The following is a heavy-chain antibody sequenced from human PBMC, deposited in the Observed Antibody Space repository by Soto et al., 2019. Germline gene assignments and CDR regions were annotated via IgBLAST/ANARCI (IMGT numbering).Heavy chain of an antibody. Sequence: QVQLVQSGAEVKKPGSSVKVSCKASGGTFSSYAISWVRQAPGQGLEWMGGIIPIFGTTNYAQKFQGRVTITADEPTSTAYMELSSLRSEDTAVYYCASGLLQYRYYYYGMDVWGQGTTVTVSS. D-gene: IGHD4-4*01. CDR3: ASGLLQYRYYYYGMDV. J-gene: IGHJ6*02. CDR1: GGTFSSYA. CDR2: IIPIFGTT. V-gene: IGHV1-69*12.